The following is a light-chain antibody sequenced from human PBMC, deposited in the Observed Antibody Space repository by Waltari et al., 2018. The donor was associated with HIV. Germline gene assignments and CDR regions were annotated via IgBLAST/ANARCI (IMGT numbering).Light chain of an antibody. CDR3: AAWDDSLNGWV. CDR2: DND. J-gene: IGLJ3*02. V-gene: IGLV1-44*01. Sequence: QSVLTQPPSASGAPGHRVTISCFGSRSNIGSSTINCYHQLQGTAPRLLIYDNDQRPSGVPDRFSGSKSGTSGSLAITGLQSEDESDYYCAAWDDSLNGWVFGGGTKLTVL. CDR1: RSNIGSST.